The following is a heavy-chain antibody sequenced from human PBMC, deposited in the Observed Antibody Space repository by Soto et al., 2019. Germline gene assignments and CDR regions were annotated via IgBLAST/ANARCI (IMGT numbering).Heavy chain of an antibody. CDR1: GGTFSSYA. V-gene: IGHV1-69*12. J-gene: IGHJ2*01. Sequence: QVQLVQSGAEVKKPGSSVKVSCKASGGTFSSYAISWVRQAPGQGLEWMGGIIPIFGTANYAQKFQGRVTXXAXEXXSTAYMELSSLRSEDTAVYYCASISPGHPHWYFDLWGRGTLVTVSS. CDR2: IIPIFGTA. CDR3: ASISPGHPHWYFDL. D-gene: IGHD2-21*01.